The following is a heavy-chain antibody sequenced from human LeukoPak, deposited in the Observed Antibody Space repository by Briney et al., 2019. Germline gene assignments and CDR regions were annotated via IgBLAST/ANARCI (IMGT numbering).Heavy chain of an antibody. CDR3: ARDLERRYFDY. D-gene: IGHD1-1*01. CDR1: EFTVSVNY. CDR2: IYSGGST. J-gene: IGHJ4*02. Sequence: GGSLRLSCAASEFTVSVNYMSWVRQAPGKGLEWVSFIYSGGSTYYADSVKGRFTISRDSSKNILYLQMNNLRAEDTAVYYCARDLERRYFDYWGQGTLVTVSS. V-gene: IGHV3-66*01.